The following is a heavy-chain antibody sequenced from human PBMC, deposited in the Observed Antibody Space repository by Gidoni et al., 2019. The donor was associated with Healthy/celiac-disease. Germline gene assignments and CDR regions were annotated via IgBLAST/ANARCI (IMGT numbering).Heavy chain of an antibody. CDR3: ARGVYSSGWSFDY. CDR2: T. J-gene: IGHJ4*02. D-gene: IGHD6-19*01. V-gene: IGHV4-34*01. Sequence: TNYNPSLKSRVTISVDTSKNQFSLKLSSVTAADTAVYYCARGVYSSGWSFDYWGQGTLVTVSS.